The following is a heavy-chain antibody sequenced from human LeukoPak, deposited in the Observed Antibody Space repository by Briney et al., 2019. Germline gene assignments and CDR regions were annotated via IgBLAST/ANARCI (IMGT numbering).Heavy chain of an antibody. CDR2: IYHTGST. D-gene: IGHD2-2*01. J-gene: IGHJ5*02. Sequence: SETLSLTCDVSGGSISSGLYSWSWIRQPLGKGLEWIGYIYHTGSTYYNPSLKSRVTISVDTSRNQFSLRLSSVTAADTAVYYCARLQYCSGTSCYWFDPWGQGTLVTVSS. V-gene: IGHV4-30-2*01. CDR1: GGSISSGLYS. CDR3: ARLQYCSGTSCYWFDP.